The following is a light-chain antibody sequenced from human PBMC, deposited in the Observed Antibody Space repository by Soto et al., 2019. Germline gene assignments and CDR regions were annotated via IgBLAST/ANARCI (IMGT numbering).Light chain of an antibody. Sequence: DIQLTQAPSFLSASAGDRVTITCRASQVISSYLAWYQQKPGRAPNFLIYDASTLESGVPSRFSGSGSGTEFTLTITNLQPDDFATFYCQQYSTFPRTFGQGTKVDIK. CDR1: QVISSY. CDR2: DAS. J-gene: IGKJ1*01. V-gene: IGKV1-9*01. CDR3: QQYSTFPRT.